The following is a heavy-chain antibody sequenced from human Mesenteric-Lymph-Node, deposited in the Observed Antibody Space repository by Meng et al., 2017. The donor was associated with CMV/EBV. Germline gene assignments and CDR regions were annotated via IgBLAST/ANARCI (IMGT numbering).Heavy chain of an antibody. CDR3: ARGSSYDILTGYFDY. D-gene: IGHD3-9*01. CDR1: GGSFSGYY. Sequence: QVQFHQGGEGLLKPSGHLSVTCAVYGGSFSGYYWNWIRQSPEKGLEWIGEINHSGSTTYNPSFTSRIIISVDTSTNQISLNMSSVTAADTAVYYCARGSSYDILTGYFDYWGQGALVTASS. CDR2: INHSGST. V-gene: IGHV4-34*01. J-gene: IGHJ4*02.